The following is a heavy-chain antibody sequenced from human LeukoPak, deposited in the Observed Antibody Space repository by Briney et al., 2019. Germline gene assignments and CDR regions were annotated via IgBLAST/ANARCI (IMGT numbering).Heavy chain of an antibody. D-gene: IGHD3-10*01. Sequence: GGSLRLSCAASGFTFSSYAMSWVRQAPGKGLEWVSAISGSGGSTYYADSVKGRFTISRDNSKNTLYLQMNSLRAENTAVYYCAKNPSGSGRFDPWGQGTLVTVSS. CDR1: GFTFSSYA. V-gene: IGHV3-23*01. CDR2: ISGSGGST. J-gene: IGHJ5*02. CDR3: AKNPSGSGRFDP.